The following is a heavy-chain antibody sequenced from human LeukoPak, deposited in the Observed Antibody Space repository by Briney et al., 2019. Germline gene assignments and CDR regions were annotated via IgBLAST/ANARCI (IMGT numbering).Heavy chain of an antibody. CDR3: ARDSGIVLMVYAMLGIDY. CDR2: ISSSSIYI. Sequence: GGSLRLSCAASGFTFSSYSMTWVRQAPGKGLEWVSSISSSSIYIYYADSVKGRFTISRDNAKNSLYLQMNSLRAEDTAVYYCARDSGIVLMVYAMLGIDYWGQGTLVTVSS. CDR1: GFTFSSYS. V-gene: IGHV3-21*01. D-gene: IGHD2-8*01. J-gene: IGHJ4*02.